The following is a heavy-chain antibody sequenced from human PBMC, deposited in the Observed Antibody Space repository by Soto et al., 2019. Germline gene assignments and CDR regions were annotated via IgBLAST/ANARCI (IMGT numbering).Heavy chain of an antibody. Sequence: QVQLVQSGAEVKKPESSMKVSCKPSGGTFNNYAINWVRQAPGQGLEWMGGIIPISGTTKYAQQFQGRDTITADKSTSTADMGLRRLRSEDTAIYYCARWCGLSFCGVECFKKTFACWGQGPRVTVSS. CDR3: ARWCGLSFCGVECFKKTFAC. D-gene: IGHD2-21*01. CDR1: GGTFNNYA. CDR2: IIPISGTT. V-gene: IGHV1-69*06. J-gene: IGHJ4*02.